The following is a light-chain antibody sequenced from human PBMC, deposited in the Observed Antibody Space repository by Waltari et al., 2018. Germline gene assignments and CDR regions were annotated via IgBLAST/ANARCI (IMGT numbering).Light chain of an antibody. V-gene: IGLV2-14*01. CDR2: AVV. J-gene: IGLJ2*01. CDR3: SSYASSK. Sequence: QSALTQPASVSGSPGQTITISCTGTSSDIGGHNYVSWYQQHPSKAPKLMIYAVVKRPSGVSNRFSGSKSGNTASLTISGLQAEDDAIYYCSSYASSKFGGGTKLTVL. CDR1: SSDIGGHNY.